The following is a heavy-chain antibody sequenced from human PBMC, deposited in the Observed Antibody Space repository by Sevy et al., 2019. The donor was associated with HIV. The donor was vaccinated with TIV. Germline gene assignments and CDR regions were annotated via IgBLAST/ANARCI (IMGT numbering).Heavy chain of an antibody. V-gene: IGHV1-69*13. CDR1: GGTFSSYA. CDR3: ARVRFDDYSNYWPSRYYYYYGMDV. J-gene: IGHJ6*02. CDR2: IIPIFGTA. Sequence: ASVKVSCKASGGTFSSYAISWVRQAPGQGLEWMGGIIPIFGTANYAQKFQGRVTITADESTSTAYMELSSLRSEDTAVYYCARVRFDDYSNYWPSRYYYYYGMDVWGQGTTVTVSS. D-gene: IGHD4-4*01.